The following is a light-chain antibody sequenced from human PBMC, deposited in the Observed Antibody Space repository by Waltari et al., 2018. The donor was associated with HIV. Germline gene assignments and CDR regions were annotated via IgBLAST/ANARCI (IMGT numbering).Light chain of an antibody. V-gene: IGKV1-33*01. CDR3: QEYDNLRRGFP. J-gene: IGKJ3*01. CDR2: DVS. Sequence: DIQLTQSPSSLSASVGDRITITCQATQDIRNYLNWLQQKPAQAPELVIYDVSNVETGVPSRFSGSGSGTHFTFTITSLQPEYIGIFYCQEYDNLRRGFPFGPGT. CDR1: QDIRNY.